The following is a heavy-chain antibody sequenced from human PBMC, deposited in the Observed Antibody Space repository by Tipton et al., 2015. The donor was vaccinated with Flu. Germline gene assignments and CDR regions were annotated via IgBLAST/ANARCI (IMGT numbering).Heavy chain of an antibody. D-gene: IGHD3-3*01. CDR2: ISSSGTT. CDR1: GYSISSGYY. J-gene: IGHJ6*03. V-gene: IGHV4-61*03. Sequence: GLVKPSETLSLTCTVSGYSISSGYYWGWIRQPPGKGLEWIAFISSSGTTNYNPSLKSRVTMSVDTSKNHFSLKLNSVTAADTAVFFCARARRFLEWQFYFYYMDVWGKGTTVTVSS. CDR3: ARARRFLEWQFYFYYMDV.